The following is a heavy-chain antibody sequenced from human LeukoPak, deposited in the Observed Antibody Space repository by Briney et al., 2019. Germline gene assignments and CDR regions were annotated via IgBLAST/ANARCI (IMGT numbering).Heavy chain of an antibody. D-gene: IGHD2-2*01. CDR1: GYTPTELS. Sequence: GASVKVSCKVSGYTPTELSMHWVRQAPGKGLEWVSVIYSGGSTYYADSVKGRFTISRDNSKNTLYLQMNSLRAEDTAVYYCARAEVPAAPFDYWGQGTLVTVSS. V-gene: IGHV3-53*01. J-gene: IGHJ4*02. CDR3: ARAEVPAAPFDY. CDR2: IYSGGST.